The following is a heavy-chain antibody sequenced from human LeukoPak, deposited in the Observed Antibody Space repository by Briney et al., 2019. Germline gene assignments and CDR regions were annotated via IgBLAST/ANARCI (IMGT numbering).Heavy chain of an antibody. CDR1: GYTFTSYD. V-gene: IGHV1-8*03. CDR3: ARGDYDFWSGIRGNWFDP. Sequence: ASVKVSCKASGYTFTSYDINWVRQATGQGLEWMGWMNPNSGNTGYAQKFQGRVTITRNTSISTAYMELSSLRSEDTAVYYCARGDYDFWSGIRGNWFDPWGQGTLVTVSS. J-gene: IGHJ5*02. CDR2: MNPNSGNT. D-gene: IGHD3-3*01.